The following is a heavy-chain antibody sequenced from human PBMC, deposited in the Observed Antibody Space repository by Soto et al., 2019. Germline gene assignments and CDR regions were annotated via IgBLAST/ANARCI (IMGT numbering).Heavy chain of an antibody. J-gene: IGHJ5*02. D-gene: IGHD4-17*01. V-gene: IGHV1-18*01. CDR1: GYTFTSYG. CDR3: ARDRYPTVSTRRIWFDP. Sequence: VASVKVSCKASGYTFTSYGISWLRQATGQGLEWMGWISAYNGNTNYAQKLQGRVTMTTDTSTSTAYMELRSLRSDDTAVYYCARDRYPTVSTRRIWFDPWGQGTLVTVSS. CDR2: ISAYNGNT.